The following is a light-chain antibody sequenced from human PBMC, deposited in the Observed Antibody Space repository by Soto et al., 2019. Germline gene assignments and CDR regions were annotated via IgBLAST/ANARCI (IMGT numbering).Light chain of an antibody. V-gene: IGLV1-40*01. CDR1: SSNIGAGYD. Sequence: QSVLSQPPSVSGAPGQRVTISCTGSSSNIGAGYDAHWFQQVPGTAPKLLIYGSTNRPSGVPDRFSGSKSGTSASLAITGPQAEDEADYYCQSYDRSLGGNYVFGTGTKVTVL. CDR2: GST. CDR3: QSYDRSLGGNYV. J-gene: IGLJ1*01.